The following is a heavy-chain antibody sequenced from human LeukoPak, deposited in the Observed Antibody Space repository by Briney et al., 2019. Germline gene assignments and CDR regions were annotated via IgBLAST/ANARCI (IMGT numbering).Heavy chain of an antibody. CDR3: AREVSDILTAYGLYYFDY. J-gene: IGHJ4*02. Sequence: SDTLSLTCTVSGYSISSYCWSWIRQPAGKGLEWIGRIYTSGSTNYIPSLKSRVTISVDKSKNQFSLKLNSVTAADTAVYYCAREVSDILTAYGLYYFDYWGQGTLVTVSS. CDR2: IYTSGST. D-gene: IGHD3-9*01. CDR1: GYSISSYC. V-gene: IGHV4-4*07.